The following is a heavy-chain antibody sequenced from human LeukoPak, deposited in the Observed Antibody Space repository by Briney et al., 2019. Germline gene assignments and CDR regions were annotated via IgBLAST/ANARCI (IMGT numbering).Heavy chain of an antibody. D-gene: IGHD6-6*01. V-gene: IGHV3-30*02. CDR1: GVSFSNYG. CDR3: ASGRPYYYFDF. J-gene: IGHJ4*02. CDR2: IQYDGLNK. Sequence: GSLRLSCAASGVSFSNYGMHWVRQAPGQGLEWVAFIQYDGLNKYYADSVKGRSTISRDNSRDTLYLQMNSLRPEDTAIYYCASGRPYYYFDFWGQGTLVTVSS.